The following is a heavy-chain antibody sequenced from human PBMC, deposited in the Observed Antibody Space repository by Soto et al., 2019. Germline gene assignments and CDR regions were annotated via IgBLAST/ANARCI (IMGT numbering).Heavy chain of an antibody. D-gene: IGHD3-10*01. Sequence: QVQLVESGGGLVKPGGSLRLSCAASGFTFSDYYMSWIRQAPGKGLEWVSYISSSSSYTNYADSVKGRFTISRDNAKNSLYLKMNSLRAEDTAVYYCARGRMASGSYSRYYGMDVWGQGTTVTVSS. V-gene: IGHV3-11*06. CDR2: ISSSSSYT. CDR3: ARGRMASGSYSRYYGMDV. J-gene: IGHJ6*02. CDR1: GFTFSDYY.